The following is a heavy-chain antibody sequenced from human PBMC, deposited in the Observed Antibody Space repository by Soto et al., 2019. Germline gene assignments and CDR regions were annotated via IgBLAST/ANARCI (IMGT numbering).Heavy chain of an antibody. CDR1: GGTFSSYA. CDR3: AREMWTRSGPQNFFDY. V-gene: IGHV1-69*13. D-gene: IGHD6-25*01. CDR2: IIPIFGTA. Sequence: SVKVSCEDSGGTFSSYAISWVRQAPGQGLEWMGGIIPIFGTANYAQKFQGRVTITADESTSTAYMELSSPRSEDTAVYYCAREMWTRSGPQNFFDYWGLGALVTVSS. J-gene: IGHJ4*02.